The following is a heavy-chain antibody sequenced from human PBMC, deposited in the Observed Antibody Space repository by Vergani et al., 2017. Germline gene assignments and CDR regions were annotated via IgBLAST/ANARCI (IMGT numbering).Heavy chain of an antibody. D-gene: IGHD6-13*01. V-gene: IGHV4-34*01. CDR3: ARDGSIAEAGTDYYYGMDV. CDR2: INHSGST. Sequence: QVQLQQWGAGLLKPSETLSLTCAVYGGSFSGYYWSWIRQPPGKGLEWIGEINHSGSTNYNPSLKSRVTISVDTSKNQFSRKLSSVTAADTAVYYCARDGSIAEAGTDYYYGMDVWGQG. CDR1: GGSFSGYY. J-gene: IGHJ6*02.